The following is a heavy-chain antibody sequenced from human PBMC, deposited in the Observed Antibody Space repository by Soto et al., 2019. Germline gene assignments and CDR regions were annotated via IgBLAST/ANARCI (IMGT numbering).Heavy chain of an antibody. CDR2: IYSGGST. Sequence: GGSLRLSCAVSGFTVSSNYMTWVRQTPGKGLEWVSVIYSGGSTYYADSVKGRFTISRDNSKNTLFLQMNSLRAEDTAVYYCAKGGVTTWFDPWGQGTLVTVSS. V-gene: IGHV3-53*01. CDR1: GFTVSSNY. J-gene: IGHJ5*02. D-gene: IGHD4-17*01. CDR3: AKGGVTTWFDP.